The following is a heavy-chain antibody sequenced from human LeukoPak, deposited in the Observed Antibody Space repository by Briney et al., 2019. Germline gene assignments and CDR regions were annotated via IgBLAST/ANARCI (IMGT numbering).Heavy chain of an antibody. D-gene: IGHD4-17*01. CDR2: FDPEDGET. CDR3: ATPGDYGDYRH. CDR1: GYTLTELF. Sequence: GASVKVSCKVSGYTLTELFMHWVRQAPGKGLAWVGGFDPEDGETIYAQKFQGRVTMTEDTSTDTAYMELSSLRSEDTAVYYCATPGDYGDYRHWGQGTLVTVSS. V-gene: IGHV1-24*01. J-gene: IGHJ1*01.